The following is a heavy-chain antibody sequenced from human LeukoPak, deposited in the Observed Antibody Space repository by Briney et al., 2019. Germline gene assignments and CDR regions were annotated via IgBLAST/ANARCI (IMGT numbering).Heavy chain of an antibody. Sequence: SETLSPTCTVSGGSISSYYWSWIRQPAGKGLEWIGRIYTSGSSNYNPSLKSRVTISLDKSKNQFSLKLSSVTAADTAVYYCAGGYSYGISDYWGQGTLVTVSS. D-gene: IGHD5-18*01. J-gene: IGHJ4*02. CDR2: IYTSGSS. V-gene: IGHV4-4*07. CDR3: AGGYSYGISDY. CDR1: GGSISSYY.